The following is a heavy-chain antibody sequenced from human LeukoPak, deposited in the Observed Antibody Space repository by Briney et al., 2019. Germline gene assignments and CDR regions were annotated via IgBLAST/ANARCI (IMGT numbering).Heavy chain of an antibody. V-gene: IGHV3-23*01. D-gene: IGHD1-20*01. CDR2: ISGSGDST. Sequence: GGSLRLSCAASGFTFSSYAMSWVRQAPGKGLEWVSAISGSGDSTYYADSVKGRFTISRDNSKNTLYLQMNSLRAEDTAVYYCARRRYNWNAIDYWGQGTLVTVSS. CDR3: ARRRYNWNAIDY. CDR1: GFTFSSYA. J-gene: IGHJ4*02.